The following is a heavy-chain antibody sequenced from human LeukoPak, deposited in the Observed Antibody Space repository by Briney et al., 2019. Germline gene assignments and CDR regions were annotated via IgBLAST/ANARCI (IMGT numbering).Heavy chain of an antibody. V-gene: IGHV1-69*04. CDR1: GGTFSSYA. CDR3: ARAPSAPWLVPFVY. Sequence: SVKVSCKASGGTFSSYAISWVRQAPGQGLEWMGRIIPILGIANYAQKFQGRVTITADKSTGTAYMDLSSLRSEDTAVYYCARAPSAPWLVPFVYWGQGTLVTVSS. CDR2: IIPILGIA. J-gene: IGHJ4*02. D-gene: IGHD6-19*01.